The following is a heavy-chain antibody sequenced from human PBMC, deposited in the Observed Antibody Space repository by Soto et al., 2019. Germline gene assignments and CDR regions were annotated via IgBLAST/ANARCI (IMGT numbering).Heavy chain of an antibody. D-gene: IGHD1-26*01. Sequence: QVQLQESGPGLVKPSQTLSLTCTVSGGSISSGGYYWSWIRQHPGKGLEWIGYIYYSGSTYYNPSLQSRVTISVDPSKNQFSLKLSSVTAADTAVYYCARVDTSMGATCVSYWGQGTLVTVSS. J-gene: IGHJ4*02. CDR3: ARVDTSMGATCVSY. CDR2: IYYSGST. CDR1: GGSISSGGYY. V-gene: IGHV4-31*03.